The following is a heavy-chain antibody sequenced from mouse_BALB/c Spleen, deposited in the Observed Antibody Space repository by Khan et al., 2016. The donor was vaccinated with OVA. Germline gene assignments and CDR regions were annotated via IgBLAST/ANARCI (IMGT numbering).Heavy chain of an antibody. CDR2: IWGDGST. Sequence: QMQLEESGPGLVAPSQSLSITCTISGFSLTNYGVHWVRQPPGKGLEWLVVIWGDGSTTYHSALKSRLTIRKDNSKSQVFLEMNSLQTDDTAMYFCARQPYYHYNIMDYWGQGTSVTVSS. D-gene: IGHD2-10*01. J-gene: IGHJ4*01. V-gene: IGHV2-6-1*01. CDR3: ARQPYYHYNIMDY. CDR1: GFSLTNYG.